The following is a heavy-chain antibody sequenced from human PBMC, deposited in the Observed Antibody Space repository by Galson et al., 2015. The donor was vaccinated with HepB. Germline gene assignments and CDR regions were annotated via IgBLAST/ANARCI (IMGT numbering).Heavy chain of an antibody. CDR3: ASFVVVTPAYYYYGMDV. CDR1: GFTFSSYS. CDR2: ISSSSSYI. V-gene: IGHV3-21*01. Sequence: SLRLSCAASGFTFSSYSMNWVRQAPGKGLEWVSSISSSSSYIYYADSVKGRFTISRDNAKNSLYLQMNSLRAEDTAVYYCASFVVVTPAYYYYGMDVWGQGTTVTVSS. J-gene: IGHJ6*02. D-gene: IGHD3-22*01.